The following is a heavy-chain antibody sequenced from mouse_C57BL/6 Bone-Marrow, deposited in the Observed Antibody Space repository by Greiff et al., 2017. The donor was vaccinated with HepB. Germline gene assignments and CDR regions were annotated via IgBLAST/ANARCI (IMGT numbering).Heavy chain of an antibody. Sequence: QVQLQQSGAELVKPGASVKLSCKASGYTFTSYWMHWVKQRPGQGLEWIGMIHPNSGSTNYNEKFKSKATLTVDKSSSTAYMQLSSLTSEDSAVYYCARSVYYDYGSWFAYWGQGTLVTVSA. CDR2: IHPNSGST. CDR3: ARSVYYDYGSWFAY. V-gene: IGHV1-64*01. CDR1: GYTFTSYW. D-gene: IGHD2-4*01. J-gene: IGHJ3*01.